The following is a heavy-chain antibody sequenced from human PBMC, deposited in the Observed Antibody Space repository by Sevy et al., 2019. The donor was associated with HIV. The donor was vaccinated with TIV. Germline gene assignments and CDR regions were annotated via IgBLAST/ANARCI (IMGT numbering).Heavy chain of an antibody. CDR3: ATAPARMLVADDAFDI. CDR2: FDPEDGET. D-gene: IGHD5-12*01. V-gene: IGHV1-24*01. J-gene: IGHJ3*02. Sequence: ASVKVSCKVSGYILSELSVHWVRQAPGKGLEWMGGFDPEDGETIYAQKFQGRVTMTEDTSTDTACMELTSLRSEDTAVYYCATAPARMLVADDAFDIWGQGTMVTVSS. CDR1: GYILSELS.